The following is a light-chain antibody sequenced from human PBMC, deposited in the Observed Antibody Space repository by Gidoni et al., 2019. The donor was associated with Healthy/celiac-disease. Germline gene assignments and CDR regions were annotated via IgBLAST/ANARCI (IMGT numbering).Light chain of an antibody. V-gene: IGKV3-11*01. Sequence: EIVLTQSPATLSLSPGERATLSGRASQSVSSYLAWYQQKPGQAPRLLIYDASNRATGIPARFSGSGSGTDFTLTISSLEPEDFAVYYCQQRSNWPPRITFGGGTKVEIK. CDR1: QSVSSY. CDR3: QQRSNWPPRIT. J-gene: IGKJ4*01. CDR2: DAS.